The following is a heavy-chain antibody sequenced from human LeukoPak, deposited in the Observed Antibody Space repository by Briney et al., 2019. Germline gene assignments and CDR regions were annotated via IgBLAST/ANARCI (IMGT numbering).Heavy chain of an antibody. Sequence: GGSLRLSRAASGFTFSSYAMSWVRQAPGKGLEWVSTISGSGRSTDFAESVKGRFTISRDNSKNTLYLQMNSLRAEDTAIYYCAKNWDYYVTSYYFDSWGQGTLVTVSS. V-gene: IGHV3-23*01. D-gene: IGHD3-10*02. CDR3: AKNWDYYVTSYYFDS. J-gene: IGHJ4*02. CDR2: ISGSGRST. CDR1: GFTFSSYA.